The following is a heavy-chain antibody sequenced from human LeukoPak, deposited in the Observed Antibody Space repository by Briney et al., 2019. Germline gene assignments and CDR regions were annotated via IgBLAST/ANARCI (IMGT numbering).Heavy chain of an antibody. CDR1: GFTFSSYA. J-gene: IGHJ6*02. V-gene: IGHV3-30-3*01. Sequence: GRSLRLSCAASGFTFSSYAMHWVRQAPGKGLEWVAVISYDGSNKYYADSVKGRFTISSDNSKNTLYLQMNSLRAEDTAVYYCAREYSNNRYYYYGMDVWGQGTTVTVSS. D-gene: IGHD4-11*01. CDR3: AREYSNNRYYYYGMDV. CDR2: ISYDGSNK.